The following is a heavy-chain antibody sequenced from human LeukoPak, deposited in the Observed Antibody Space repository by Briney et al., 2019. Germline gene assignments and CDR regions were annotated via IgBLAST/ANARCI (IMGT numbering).Heavy chain of an antibody. Sequence: ASVKVSCKASGYTFTSYGISWVRQAPGQGLEWMGWISAYNGNTNYAQKVQGRVTMTTVTSTSTASVELRSLRSDDTAAYYCARDRVLPDPIDFYYYMDVWGKGTTVTVSS. V-gene: IGHV1-18*01. CDR2: ISAYNGNT. CDR1: GYTFTSYG. J-gene: IGHJ6*03. CDR3: ARDRVLPDPIDFYYYMDV. D-gene: IGHD2-2*01.